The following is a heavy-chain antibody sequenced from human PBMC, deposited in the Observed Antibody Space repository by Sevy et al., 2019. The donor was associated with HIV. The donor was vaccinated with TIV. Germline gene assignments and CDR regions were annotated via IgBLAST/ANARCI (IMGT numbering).Heavy chain of an antibody. CDR3: ATLRGYSSSWAYYYYYYYMDV. Sequence: ASVKVSCKASGGTFSSYAISWVRQAPGQGLEWMGGIIPIFGTANYAQKFQCRVTITADKSTSTAYMELSSLRSEDTAVYYCATLRGYSSSWAYYYYYYYMDVWGKGTTVTVSS. D-gene: IGHD6-13*01. CDR1: GGTFSSYA. CDR2: IIPIFGTA. V-gene: IGHV1-69*06. J-gene: IGHJ6*03.